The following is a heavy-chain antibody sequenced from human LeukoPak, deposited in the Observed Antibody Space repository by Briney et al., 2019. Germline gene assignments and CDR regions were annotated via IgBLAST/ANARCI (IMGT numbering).Heavy chain of an antibody. CDR1: GFTFSSYS. CDR3: ARVAEGHYDSSGYLGY. J-gene: IGHJ4*02. V-gene: IGHV3-21*01. D-gene: IGHD3-22*01. Sequence: PGGSLRLSCAASGFTFSSYSMNWVRQAPGKGLEWVSSISSSSSYIYYADSVKGRFTISRDNAKNSLYLQMNSLRAEDTAVYYCARVAEGHYDSSGYLGYWGQGTLVTVSS. CDR2: ISSSSSYI.